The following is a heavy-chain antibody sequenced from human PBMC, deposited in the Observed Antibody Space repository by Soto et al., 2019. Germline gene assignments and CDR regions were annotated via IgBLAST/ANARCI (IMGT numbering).Heavy chain of an antibody. J-gene: IGHJ6*02. CDR3: AASIFYYGMDV. Sequence: PLESLKISCKGAGDTFTNYWIGWVRQMPGKGLEWMGIIYPGDSDTKYNPSFQGQVTISADKSITTTYLRWTSLKASDTAIYYCAASIFYYGMDVWGQGTTVTVSS. V-gene: IGHV5-51*01. CDR1: GDTFTNYW. CDR2: IYPGDSDT.